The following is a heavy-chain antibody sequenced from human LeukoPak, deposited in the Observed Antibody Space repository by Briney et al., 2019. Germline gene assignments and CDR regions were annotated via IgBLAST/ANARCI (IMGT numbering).Heavy chain of an antibody. D-gene: IGHD2-15*01. J-gene: IGHJ4*02. Sequence: GGSLRLSCVASGFTFSSYSMNWVRQAPGKGPEWVSYISCSSTTIYYADSVKGRFTISRDNVQNSLYLQMNSLRAEDTAVYYCARDPDRGGGFDYWGQGTLVTASS. V-gene: IGHV3-48*01. CDR2: ISCSSTTI. CDR3: ARDPDRGGGFDY. CDR1: GFTFSSYS.